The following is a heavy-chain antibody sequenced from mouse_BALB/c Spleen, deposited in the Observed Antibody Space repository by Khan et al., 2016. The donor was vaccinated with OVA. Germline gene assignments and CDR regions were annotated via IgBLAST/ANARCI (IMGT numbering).Heavy chain of an antibody. J-gene: IGHJ2*01. V-gene: IGHV1-9*01. Sequence: VQLQQSGAELMKPGASVKISCEATGYTFSSYWIEWVKQRPGHGLEWIGEILPGSGSTNYNEKFKGKATFTADTSSNTAYMQLNSLTSEDSAVYYCTRTGNYRDYFDYWGQGTTLTVSS. CDR3: TRTGNYRDYFDY. CDR1: GYTFSSYW. CDR2: ILPGSGST. D-gene: IGHD2-1*01.